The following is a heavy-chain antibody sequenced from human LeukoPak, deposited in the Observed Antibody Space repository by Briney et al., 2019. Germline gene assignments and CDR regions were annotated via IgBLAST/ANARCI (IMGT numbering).Heavy chain of an antibody. CDR3: ASGRGAAAGPYYFDY. Sequence: ASVKVSCKASGYTFTSYDINWVRQATGQGLEWMGWMNPNSGNTGYAQKFQGRGTITRNTSISTAYMELGSLRSEDTAVYYCASGRGAAAGPYYFDYWGQGTLVTVSS. CDR2: MNPNSGNT. J-gene: IGHJ4*02. V-gene: IGHV1-8*03. CDR1: GYTFTSYD. D-gene: IGHD6-13*01.